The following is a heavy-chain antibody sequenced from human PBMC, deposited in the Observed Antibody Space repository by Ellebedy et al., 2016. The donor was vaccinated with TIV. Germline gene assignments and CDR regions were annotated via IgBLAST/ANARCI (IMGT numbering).Heavy chain of an antibody. CDR2: IKQDGSEK. J-gene: IGHJ3*02. D-gene: IGHD3-22*01. CDR1: GFTSSSYW. CDR3: ARGDYYDSSGYYIDAFDI. V-gene: IGHV3-7*01. Sequence: PGGSLRLSCAASGFTSSSYWMSWVRQAPGKGLEWVANIKQDGSEKWYVDSVKGRFTISRDNAKNSLYLQMNSLRAEDTAVYYCARGDYYDSSGYYIDAFDIWGQGTMVTVSS.